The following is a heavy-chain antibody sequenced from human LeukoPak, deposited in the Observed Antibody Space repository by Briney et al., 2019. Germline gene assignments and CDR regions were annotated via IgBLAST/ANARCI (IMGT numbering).Heavy chain of an antibody. CDR1: GFTFSSYW. CDR3: ARVFGEYYDSSGYYYFDY. Sequence: GESLRLSCAASGFTFSSYWMSWVRQAPGKGLEWVANIKQDGSEKYYVDSVKGRFTISRDNAKNSLYLQMNSLRAEDTAVYYCARVFGEYYDSSGYYYFDYWGQGTLVTVSS. V-gene: IGHV3-7*01. J-gene: IGHJ4*02. D-gene: IGHD3-22*01. CDR2: IKQDGSEK.